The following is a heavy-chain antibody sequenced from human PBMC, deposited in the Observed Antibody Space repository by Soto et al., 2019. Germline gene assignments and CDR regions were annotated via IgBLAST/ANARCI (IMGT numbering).Heavy chain of an antibody. V-gene: IGHV1-3*01. Sequence: QVQLVQSGAEVKKPGASVKVSCKASGYTFTSYAMHWVRQAPGQRLEWMGWINAGNGNTKYSQKFQVRVTITRDTSASTAYMELSSLRSEDTAVYYCARPHFSSSYYFDYWGQGTLVTVSS. CDR3: ARPHFSSSYYFDY. CDR1: GYTFTSYA. D-gene: IGHD6-13*01. CDR2: INAGNGNT. J-gene: IGHJ4*02.